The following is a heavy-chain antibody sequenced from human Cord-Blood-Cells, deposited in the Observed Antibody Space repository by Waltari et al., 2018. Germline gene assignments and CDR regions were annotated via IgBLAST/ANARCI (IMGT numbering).Heavy chain of an antibody. CDR3: ARAAVPGDAFDI. Sequence: QVQLVPSGAEVKKPGASVKVSCTASGYTFTGYYMHCVRQAPGQGLEWMGWINPNSGGTNYAQKFQGWVTMTRDTSISTAYMELSRLRSDDTAVYYCARAAVPGDAFDIWGQGTMVTVSS. J-gene: IGHJ3*02. D-gene: IGHD7-27*01. CDR2: INPNSGGT. V-gene: IGHV1-2*04. CDR1: GYTFTGYY.